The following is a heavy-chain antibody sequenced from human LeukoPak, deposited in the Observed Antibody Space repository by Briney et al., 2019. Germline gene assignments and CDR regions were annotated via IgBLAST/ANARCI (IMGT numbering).Heavy chain of an antibody. D-gene: IGHD3-22*01. J-gene: IGHJ3*02. Sequence: GGSLRLSCAASGFTFSSYAMSWVRQAPGKGLEWVSAISGSGGSTYYADSVKGRFTISRDNSKNTLYLQMNSLRAEDTAVYYCAKGSAYTYYYDSSGYSGHDAFDIRGQGTMVTVSS. CDR1: GFTFSSYA. V-gene: IGHV3-23*01. CDR2: ISGSGGST. CDR3: AKGSAYTYYYDSSGYSGHDAFDI.